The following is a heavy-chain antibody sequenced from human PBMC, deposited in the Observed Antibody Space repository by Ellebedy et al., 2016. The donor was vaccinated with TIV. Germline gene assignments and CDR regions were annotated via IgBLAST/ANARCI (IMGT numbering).Heavy chain of an antibody. CDR3: AKDQTQWLVRPHYGMDV. CDR1: AFTFSNYD. V-gene: IGHV3-21*01. Sequence: GGSLRLXXAASAFTFSNYDMNWVRQAPGKGLEWVSSISTSSSYIYYAESVKGRFTISRDNAKNSLYLQMNSLRAEDTAVYYCAKDQTQWLVRPHYGMDVWGQGTTVTVSS. CDR2: ISTSSSYI. J-gene: IGHJ6*02. D-gene: IGHD6-19*01.